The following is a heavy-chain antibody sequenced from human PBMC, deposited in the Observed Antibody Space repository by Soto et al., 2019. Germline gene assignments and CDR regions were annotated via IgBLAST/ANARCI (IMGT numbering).Heavy chain of an antibody. V-gene: IGHV1-69*12. D-gene: IGHD2-15*01. CDR3: ARESRYCSGGSCYFLPGIDY. J-gene: IGHJ4*02. CDR1: GGTFSSYA. CDR2: IIPIFGTA. Sequence: QVQLVQSGAEVKKPASSVKVSCKASGGTFSSYAISWVRQAPGQGLEWMGGIIPIFGTANYAQKFQGRVTITADESTSSAYMELSSLRSEDTAVYYCARESRYCSGGSCYFLPGIDYWGQGTLVTVSS.